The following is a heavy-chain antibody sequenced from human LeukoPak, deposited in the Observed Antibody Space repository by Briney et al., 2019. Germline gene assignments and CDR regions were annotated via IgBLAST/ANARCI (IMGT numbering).Heavy chain of an antibody. CDR2: ISSSSSYI. Sequence: GGSLRLSCAASGFTFTTYAMNWVRQAPGKGLEWVSSISSSSSYIYYADSVKGRFTISRDNAKNSLYLQMNSLRAEDTAVYYCAGAYLNRLHTFGPWGQGTLVTVSS. CDR3: AGAYLNRLHTFGP. D-gene: IGHD4-11*01. J-gene: IGHJ5*02. V-gene: IGHV3-21*01. CDR1: GFTFTTYA.